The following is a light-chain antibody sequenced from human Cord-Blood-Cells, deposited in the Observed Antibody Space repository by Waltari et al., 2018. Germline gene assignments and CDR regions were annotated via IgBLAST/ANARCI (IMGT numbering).Light chain of an antibody. V-gene: IGLV2-14*01. CDR3: SSYTSSSTYV. CDR1: SCHDGGYNY. CDR2: DVS. J-gene: IGLJ1*01. Sequence: QSALTQPASVSGSPGQSITISCTGTSCHDGGYNYVSWYQQHPGKAPKLMIYDVSNRPSGVSNRFSGSKSGNTASLTISGLQAEDEADYYCSSYTSSSTYVFGTGTKVTVL.